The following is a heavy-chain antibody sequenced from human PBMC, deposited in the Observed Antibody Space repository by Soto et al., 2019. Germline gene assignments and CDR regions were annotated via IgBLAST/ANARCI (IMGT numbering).Heavy chain of an antibody. Sequence: GVSLRLSCAASGFTFTRYSMNWVRQAPGKGLEWVSSISSTTNYIYYGDSMKGRFTISRDNAKNSLYLEMNSLRAEDTAVYYCARESEDLTSNFDYWGQGPLVTVSS. CDR2: ISSTTNYI. CDR1: GFTFTRYS. V-gene: IGHV3-21*06. J-gene: IGHJ4*02. CDR3: ARESEDLTSNFDY.